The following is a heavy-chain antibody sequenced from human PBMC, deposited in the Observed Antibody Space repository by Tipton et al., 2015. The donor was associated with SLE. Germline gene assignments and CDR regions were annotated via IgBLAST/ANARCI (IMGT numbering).Heavy chain of an antibody. CDR1: EFFVSNYY. CDR3: TRDPGQDYYNGLDV. Sequence: SLRLSCAASEFFVSNYYMSWVRQAPGKGLEWVSVIYGGGNTYYAHSVKGRFTISRDNSKNTLYLQMNSLRAEDTAVYYCTRDPGQDYYNGLDVWGQGTTVTASS. J-gene: IGHJ6*02. CDR2: IYGGGNT. V-gene: IGHV3-53*05.